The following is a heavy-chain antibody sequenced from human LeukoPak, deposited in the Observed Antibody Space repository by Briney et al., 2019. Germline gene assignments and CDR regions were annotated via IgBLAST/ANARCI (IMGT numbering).Heavy chain of an antibody. J-gene: IGHJ4*02. CDR2: IIPILGIA. D-gene: IGHD2-2*01. CDR3: ARDLGYCSSTSCYAGFDY. V-gene: IGHV1-69*04. Sequence: SVKVSCKASGGTFSSYAISWVRQAPGQGLEWMGRIIPILGIANYAQKFQGRVTITADKSTSTAYMELSSLRSEDTAVYYCARDLGYCSSTSCYAGFDYWGQGTLVTVSS. CDR1: GGTFSSYA.